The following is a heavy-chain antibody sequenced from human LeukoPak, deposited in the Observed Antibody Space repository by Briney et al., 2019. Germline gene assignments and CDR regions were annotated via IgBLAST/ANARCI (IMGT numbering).Heavy chain of an antibody. Sequence: PGGSLRLSCAASGFTFSSYSMNWVRQAPGKGLEWVAVISYDGSNKYYADSVKGRFTISRDNSKNTLYLQMNSLRAEDTAVYYCARDPIVVVPAAMFPSYFDYWGQGTLVTVSS. V-gene: IGHV3-30*03. CDR2: ISYDGSNK. CDR1: GFTFSSYS. D-gene: IGHD2-2*01. CDR3: ARDPIVVVPAAMFPSYFDY. J-gene: IGHJ4*02.